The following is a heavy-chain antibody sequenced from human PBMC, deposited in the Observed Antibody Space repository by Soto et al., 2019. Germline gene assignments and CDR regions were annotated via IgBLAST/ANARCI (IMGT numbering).Heavy chain of an antibody. CDR2: IYYSGST. CDR3: ARLSYDSSGYYSGYFDY. CDR1: GGSISSSSYY. D-gene: IGHD3-22*01. Sequence: SETLSLTCTVSGGSISSSSYYRGLIRQPPGKGLEWIGSIYYSGSTYYNPSLKSRVTISVDTSKNQFSLKLSSVTAADTAVYYCARLSYDSSGYYSGYFDYWGQGTLVTVSS. V-gene: IGHV4-39*01. J-gene: IGHJ4*02.